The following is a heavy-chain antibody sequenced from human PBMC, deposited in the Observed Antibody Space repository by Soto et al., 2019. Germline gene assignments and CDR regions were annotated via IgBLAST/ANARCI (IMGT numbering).Heavy chain of an antibody. J-gene: IGHJ5*02. CDR3: AKDGSSWYKGPGTWFDP. CDR2: ISYDGSNK. V-gene: IGHV3-30*18. D-gene: IGHD6-13*01. CDR1: GFTFSSYG. Sequence: PGGSLRLSCAASGFTFSSYGMHWVRQAPGKGLEWVAVISYDGSNKYYADSVKGRFTISRDNSKNTLYLQMNSLRAEDTAVYYCAKDGSSWYKGPGTWFDPWGQGTLVTVSS.